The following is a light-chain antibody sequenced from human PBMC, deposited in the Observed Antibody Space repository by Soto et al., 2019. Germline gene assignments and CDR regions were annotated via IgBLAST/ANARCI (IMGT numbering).Light chain of an antibody. CDR3: QQYYSYPYT. J-gene: IGKJ2*01. CDR1: QRINRW. Sequence: DIHMTQSPSTLSAFVGDRVTITCRASQRINRWLAWYQQKPGQAPKVLIYKASSLESGVPSRFSGSGSGTEFTLTINSLQPDDFATYYCQQYYSYPYTFGQGTKVEIK. V-gene: IGKV1-5*03. CDR2: KAS.